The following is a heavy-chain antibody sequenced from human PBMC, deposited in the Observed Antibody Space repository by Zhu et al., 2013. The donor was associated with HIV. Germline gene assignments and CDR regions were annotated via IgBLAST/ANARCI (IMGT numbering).Heavy chain of an antibody. J-gene: IGHJ3*01. CDR2: IYHSGST. V-gene: IGHV4-4*02. CDR1: GGSISSSNW. D-gene: IGHD2-2*01. Sequence: QVQLQESGPGLVKPSGTLSLTCAVSGGSISSSNWWSWVRQPPGKGLEWIGEIYHSGSTNYNPSLKSRVTISVDKSKNQFSLKLNSVTAADTAVYYCARELDGDIVLLPAAMGAFDLWGQGTMVTVSS. CDR3: ARELDGDIVLLPAAMGAFDL.